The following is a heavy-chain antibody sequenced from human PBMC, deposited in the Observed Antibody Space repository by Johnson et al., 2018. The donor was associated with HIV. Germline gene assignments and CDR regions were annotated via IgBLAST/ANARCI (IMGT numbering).Heavy chain of an antibody. CDR3: AKDRGTAMDYDAFDI. J-gene: IGHJ3*02. D-gene: IGHD5-18*01. CDR1: GFTFSNVW. Sequence: VQLVVFGGGLVKPGGSLRLSCAASGFTFSNVWMSWVRQAPGKGLEWVGRIKSKTDGGTTDYAAPVKGRFTISRDDSKNTLYLQMNSLRAEDTAVYYCAKDRGTAMDYDAFDIWGQGTSVTVSS. V-gene: IGHV3-15*01. CDR2: IKSKTDGGTT.